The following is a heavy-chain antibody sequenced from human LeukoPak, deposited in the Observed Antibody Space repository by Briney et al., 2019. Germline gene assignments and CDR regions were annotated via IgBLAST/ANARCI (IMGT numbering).Heavy chain of an antibody. CDR2: ISGSGGST. V-gene: IGHV3-23*01. CDR3: AKEQQLFTSGSYYFDY. J-gene: IGHJ4*02. D-gene: IGHD1-26*01. CDR1: GFTFSSYA. Sequence: PGGSLRLSCAASGFTFSSYAMSRVRQAPGKGLEWVSAISGSGGSTYYADSVKGRFTISRDNSKNTLYLQMNSLRAEDTAVYYCAKEQQLFTSGSYYFDYWGQGTLVTVSS.